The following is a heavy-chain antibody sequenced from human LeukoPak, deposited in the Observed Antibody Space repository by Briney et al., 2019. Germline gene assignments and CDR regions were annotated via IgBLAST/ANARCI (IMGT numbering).Heavy chain of an antibody. D-gene: IGHD5-12*01. Sequence: EAGGSLRLSCAASGFAFSSYSMNWVRQAPGKGLEWVSSISSSSSYIYYADSVKGRFTISRDNSKNTLYLQMNSLRAEDTAVYYCAKAGGNSGYDNYYYMDVWGKGTTVTVSS. CDR2: ISSSSSYI. CDR1: GFAFSSYS. V-gene: IGHV3-21*01. CDR3: AKAGGNSGYDNYYYMDV. J-gene: IGHJ6*03.